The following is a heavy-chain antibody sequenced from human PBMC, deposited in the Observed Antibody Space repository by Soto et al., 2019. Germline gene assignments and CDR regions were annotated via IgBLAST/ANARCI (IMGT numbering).Heavy chain of an antibody. J-gene: IGHJ6*02. V-gene: IGHV3-64D*08. CDR3: VKDFYDSNYDVRYYYYYGMDV. CDR1: GFTFSSYA. CDR2: ISSNGGST. D-gene: IGHD4-4*01. Sequence: GGSLRLSCSASGFTFSSYAMHWVRQAPGKGLEYVSAISSNGGSTYYADSVKGRFTISRDNSKNTLYLQMSSLRAEDTAVYYCVKDFYDSNYDVRYYYYYGMDVWGQGTTVTVSS.